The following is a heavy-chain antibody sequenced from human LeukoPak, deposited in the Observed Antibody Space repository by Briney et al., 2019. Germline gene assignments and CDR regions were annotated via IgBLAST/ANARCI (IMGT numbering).Heavy chain of an antibody. CDR3: AREDIVVVPAASALGNWFDP. Sequence: KPSETLSLTCAVYGGSFSGYYWSWIRQPPGKGLEWIGEINHSGSTNYNPSLTSRVTISVDTSKNQFSLKLSSVTAADTAVYYCAREDIVVVPAASALGNWFDPWGQGTLVTVSS. V-gene: IGHV4-34*01. D-gene: IGHD2-2*01. CDR1: GGSFSGYY. CDR2: INHSGST. J-gene: IGHJ5*02.